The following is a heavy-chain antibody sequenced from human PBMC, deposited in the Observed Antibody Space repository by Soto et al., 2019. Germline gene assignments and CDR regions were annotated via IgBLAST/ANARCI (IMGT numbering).Heavy chain of an antibody. CDR2: IYWDDDK. D-gene: IGHD3-3*01. J-gene: IGHJ4*02. CDR1: GRSLSTSGVG. Sequence: SGPTLVNPTQTLTLTGNFSGRSLSTSGVGVGWIRQPPGKALEWLALIYWDDDKRYSPSLKSRLTITKDTSKNQVVLTMTNMDPVDTAKYFCPHSPYYDFLPGPGAGFAYWGKGTLDPV. V-gene: IGHV2-5*02. CDR3: PHSPYYDFLPGPGAGFAY.